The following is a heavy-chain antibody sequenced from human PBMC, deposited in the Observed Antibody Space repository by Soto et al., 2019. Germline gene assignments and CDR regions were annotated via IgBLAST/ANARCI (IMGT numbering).Heavy chain of an antibody. CDR3: ARDCHSSSPPFDP. V-gene: IGHV1-69*04. D-gene: IGHD6-13*01. J-gene: IGHJ5*02. CDR1: GGTFSSYT. Sequence: SVKVSCKASGGTFSSYTISWVRQAPGQGLEWMGRIIPILGIANYAQKFQGRVTITADKSTSTAYMELSSLRSEDTAVYYCARDCHSSSPPFDPWGQGTLVTVSS. CDR2: IIPILGIA.